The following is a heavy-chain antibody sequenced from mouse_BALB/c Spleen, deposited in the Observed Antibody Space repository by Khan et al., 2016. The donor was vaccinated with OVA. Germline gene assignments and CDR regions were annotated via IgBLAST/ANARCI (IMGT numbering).Heavy chain of an antibody. CDR2: ISYSGTT. CDR3: ARSSSWVLDY. CDR1: GYSITSDYA. J-gene: IGHJ2*01. Sequence: EVQLQESGPGLVKPSQSLSLTCTVTGYSITSDYAWNWIRQFPGNKLEWMGYISYSGTTSYNPSLKSRISVTRDTSKNQFFLQLNSVTAEDSAIYYCARSSSWVLDYWGQGTTLTVSS. D-gene: IGHD4-1*01. V-gene: IGHV3-2*02.